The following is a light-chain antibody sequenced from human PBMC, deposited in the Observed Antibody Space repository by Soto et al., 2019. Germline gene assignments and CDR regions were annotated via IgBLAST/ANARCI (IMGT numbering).Light chain of an antibody. V-gene: IGLV1-44*01. J-gene: IGLJ3*02. CDR2: SNN. CDR1: SSNIGSNN. Sequence: QSVLTQPPSASGTPGQRVTISCSGSSSNIGSNNVNWYQQLPGMAPKLLIYSNNQRPSGVPDRFSGSKSGTSASLAISGLQSEDEADYYCAAWDDSLNGFGVFGGGTQLTVL. CDR3: AAWDDSLNGFGV.